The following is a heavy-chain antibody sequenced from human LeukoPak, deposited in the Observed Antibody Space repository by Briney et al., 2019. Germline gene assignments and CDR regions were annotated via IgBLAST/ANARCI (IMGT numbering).Heavy chain of an antibody. CDR3: ARIGHYDYVWGSYRFPNWFDP. D-gene: IGHD3-16*02. CDR1: GGSVSSYY. V-gene: IGHV4-59*08. Sequence: PSETLSLTCTVSGGSVSSYYWSWIRQPPGKGLEWIGYIFYSGSTNYNPSLKSRVTISVDTSKNQFSLKLSSVTAADTAVYYCARIGHYDYVWGSYRFPNWFDPWGQGTLVTVSS. CDR2: IFYSGST. J-gene: IGHJ5*02.